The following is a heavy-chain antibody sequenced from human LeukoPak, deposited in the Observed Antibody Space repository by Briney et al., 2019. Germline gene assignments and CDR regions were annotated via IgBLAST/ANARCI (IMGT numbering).Heavy chain of an antibody. Sequence: GGSLRLSCAASGFTFSSFWRHWVRQAPGKGLVWVSRINSVGSSTSYADSVKGRFTISRDNAKNTLYLQMNSLRAEATAVYYGTKGYRVFHYCGQGTLVTLSS. CDR3: TKGYRVFHY. V-gene: IGHV3-74*01. CDR1: GFTFSSFW. J-gene: IGHJ4*02. CDR2: INSVGSST. D-gene: IGHD1-1*01.